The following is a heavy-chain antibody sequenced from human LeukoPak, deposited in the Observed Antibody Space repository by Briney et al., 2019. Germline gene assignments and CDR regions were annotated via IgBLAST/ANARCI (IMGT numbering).Heavy chain of an antibody. CDR1: GFTFSSYG. Sequence: GGSLRLSCAASGFTFSSYGMHWVRQAPGKGLEWVAVISYDGSNKYYADSVKGRFTISRDNSKNTLYLQMNSPRAEDTAVYYCAKEGLKEWLRFGYFDYWGQGTLVTVSS. CDR2: ISYDGSNK. CDR3: AKEGLKEWLRFGYFDY. J-gene: IGHJ4*02. D-gene: IGHD5-12*01. V-gene: IGHV3-30*18.